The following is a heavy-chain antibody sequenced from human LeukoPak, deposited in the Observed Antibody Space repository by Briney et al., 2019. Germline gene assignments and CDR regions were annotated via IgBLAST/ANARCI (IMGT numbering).Heavy chain of an antibody. D-gene: IGHD3-10*01. CDR3: VIGGTYGSGS. J-gene: IGHJ4*02. CDR2: INNDGSST. V-gene: IGHV3-74*01. Sequence: GGSLRLSCAASGPTFANTWMHWVRQAPGKGLVWVSIINNDGSSTNYADSVKGRFTISRDNAKNTLYLQMNSLRDEDTAVYYCVIGGTYGSGSWGQGTLVTVSS. CDR1: GPTFANTW.